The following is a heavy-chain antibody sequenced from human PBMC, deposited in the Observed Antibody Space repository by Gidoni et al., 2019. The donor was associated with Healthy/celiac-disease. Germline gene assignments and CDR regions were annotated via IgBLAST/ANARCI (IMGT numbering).Heavy chain of an antibody. CDR1: GYTFTGYY. CDR2: SNPNRGGT. D-gene: IGHD2-2*02. J-gene: IGHJ6*02. Sequence: QVQLVQSGAEVKKPGASVKVSCKASGYTFTGYYMHWVRQAPGQGLEWMGWSNPNRGGTNYAQKFQGWVTMTRDTSISTAYMELSRLRSDDTAVYYCARGGWVPAAIDYGMDVWGQGTTVTVSS. CDR3: ARGGWVPAAIDYGMDV. V-gene: IGHV1-2*04.